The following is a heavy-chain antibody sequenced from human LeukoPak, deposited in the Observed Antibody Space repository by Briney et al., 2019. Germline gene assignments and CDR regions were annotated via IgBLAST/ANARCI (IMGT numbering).Heavy chain of an antibody. Sequence: EGSLRLSCAASGFIFSGYWMHWVRQAPGKGLVWLSRIKNDGSITSYADSVKGRFTISRDNAKNTLYLQMNSLRVEDTAVYYCTKSDWFDPWGQGTLVTVSS. D-gene: IGHD3-3*01. CDR2: IKNDGSIT. CDR1: GFIFSGYW. J-gene: IGHJ5*02. CDR3: TKSDWFDP. V-gene: IGHV3-74*01.